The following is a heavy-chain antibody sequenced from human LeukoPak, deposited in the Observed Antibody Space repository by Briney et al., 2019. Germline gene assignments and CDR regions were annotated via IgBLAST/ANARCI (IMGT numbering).Heavy chain of an antibody. V-gene: IGHV1-2*02. Sequence: ASVKVSCKASGYTFTGYYMHWVRQAPRQGLEWMGWINPNSGGTDFAQKFQGRVTMSRDTSINTAYMELSSLRSDDTAVYYCARTRGSNWYFGFDFWGQGTLVTVSS. CDR3: ARTRGSNWYFGFDF. CDR1: GYTFTGYY. J-gene: IGHJ4*02. D-gene: IGHD6-13*01. CDR2: INPNSGGT.